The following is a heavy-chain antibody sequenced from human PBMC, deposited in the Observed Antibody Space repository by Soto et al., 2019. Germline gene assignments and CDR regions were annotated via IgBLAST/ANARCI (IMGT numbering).Heavy chain of an antibody. CDR1: GGSFSGYY. V-gene: IGHV4-34*01. CDR2: INHTGGS. Sequence: GGSFSGYYWSWVRQTPGKGLEWIGDINHTGGSNYNPSLKSRVMISVDTAKTQFSLNVTSVTAADTAVYYCAREVGYYSATRRNLYFDYWGPGTLVTVSS. D-gene: IGHD2-2*01. J-gene: IGHJ4*02. CDR3: AREVGYYSATRRNLYFDY.